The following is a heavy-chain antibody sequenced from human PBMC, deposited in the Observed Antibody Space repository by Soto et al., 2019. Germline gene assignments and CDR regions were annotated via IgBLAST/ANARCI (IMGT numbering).Heavy chain of an antibody. Sequence: EVHLLESGGGLVQPGGSLRLSCAASGFTFSNYAMTWVRQAPGKGLEWVSVISGTGGGTNNADSAKGRFTTSRDNSKNTLYLQMNSLGAEDTAVYYCANRAFYGSGIPNYYGMDVWGQGTAVTVSS. V-gene: IGHV3-23*01. CDR1: GFTFSNYA. CDR3: ANRAFYGSGIPNYYGMDV. J-gene: IGHJ6*02. D-gene: IGHD3-10*01. CDR2: ISGTGGGT.